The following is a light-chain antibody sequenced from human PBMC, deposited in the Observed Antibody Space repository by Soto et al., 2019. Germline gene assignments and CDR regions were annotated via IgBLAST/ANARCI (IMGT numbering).Light chain of an antibody. Sequence: DIQMTQSPSTLSASVGDRVTITCRASQRISSWLAWYQQKPGKAPKLLIYDASSLESWVPSRFSGSGSGTEFTLTISSLQPDDFVTYYCQQYTSYGIYTFGQGTKLEIK. V-gene: IGKV1-5*01. J-gene: IGKJ2*01. CDR1: QRISSW. CDR3: QQYTSYGIYT. CDR2: DAS.